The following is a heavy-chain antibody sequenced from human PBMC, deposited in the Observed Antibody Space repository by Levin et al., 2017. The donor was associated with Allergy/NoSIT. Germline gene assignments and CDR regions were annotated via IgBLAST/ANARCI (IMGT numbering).Heavy chain of an antibody. V-gene: IGHV3-23*01. CDR3: AKDRKGLPLL. Sequence: GESLKISCAASGFTFSSYAMSWVRQAPGKGLEWVSAISGSGGSTYYADSVKGRFTISRDNSKNTLYLQMNSLRAEDTAVYYCAKDRKGLPLLWGQGTLVTVSS. D-gene: IGHD2-15*01. J-gene: IGHJ4*02. CDR2: ISGSGGST. CDR1: GFTFSSYA.